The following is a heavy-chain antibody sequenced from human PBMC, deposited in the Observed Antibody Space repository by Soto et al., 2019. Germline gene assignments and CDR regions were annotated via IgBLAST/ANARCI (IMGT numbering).Heavy chain of an antibody. V-gene: IGHV1-58*01. CDR2: IVVGSGNT. Sequence: QMQLVQSGPAGKKPGTSVKVSCKASGFTFSNSAVQWVRQARGHRLEWIGWIVVGSGNTKYAQKFRERVTLTRDMSKSTAYMELSSLRSEDTAVYYCAASSGVAGADDGYNMVVWGQGTTVTVSS. CDR3: AASSGVAGADDGYNMVV. CDR1: GFTFSNSA. D-gene: IGHD1-26*01. J-gene: IGHJ6*03.